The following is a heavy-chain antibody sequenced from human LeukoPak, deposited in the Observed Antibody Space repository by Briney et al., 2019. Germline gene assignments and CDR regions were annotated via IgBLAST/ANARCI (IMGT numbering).Heavy chain of an antibody. J-gene: IGHJ6*02. CDR1: GFTFSSYG. CDR3: ARPYCSGGSCRLSGMDV. CDR2: IWYDGSNK. Sequence: GGSLRLSCAASGFTFSSYGMHWVRQAPGKGLEWVAVIWYDGSNKDYADSVKGRFTISRDNSKNTLYLQMNSLRAEDTAVYYCARPYCSGGSCRLSGMDVWGQGTTVTVS. D-gene: IGHD2-15*01. V-gene: IGHV3-33*01.